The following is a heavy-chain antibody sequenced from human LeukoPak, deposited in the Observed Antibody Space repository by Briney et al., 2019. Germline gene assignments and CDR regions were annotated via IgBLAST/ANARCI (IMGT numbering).Heavy chain of an antibody. J-gene: IGHJ4*02. V-gene: IGHV1-69*05. CDR3: ARVPRSSTRGYYFDY. CDR1: GGTFSSYA. CDR2: IIPIFGTA. D-gene: IGHD2-2*01. Sequence: SVKVSCKASGGTFSSYAISWVRQAPGQGLEGMGGIIPIFGTANYAQKFQGRVTITTDESTSTAYMELSSLRSEDTAVYYCARVPRSSTRGYYFDYWGQGTLVTVSS.